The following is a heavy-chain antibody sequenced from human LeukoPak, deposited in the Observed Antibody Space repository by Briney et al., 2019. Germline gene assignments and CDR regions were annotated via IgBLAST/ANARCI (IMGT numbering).Heavy chain of an antibody. CDR2: ISSSSSYI. CDR3: ARDLPGPYGSEV. V-gene: IGHV3-21*01. CDR1: GFTFSSYS. D-gene: IGHD3-10*01. Sequence: GGSLRLSCAASGFTFSSYSMNWVRQAPGKGLEWVSSISSSSSYIYYADSVKGRFTISRDNAKNSLYLQMNSLRAEDTAVYYCARDLPGPYGSEVWGQGTLVTVSS. J-gene: IGHJ4*02.